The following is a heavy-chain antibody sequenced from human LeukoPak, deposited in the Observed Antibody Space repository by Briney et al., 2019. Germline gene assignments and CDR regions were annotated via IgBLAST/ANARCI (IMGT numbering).Heavy chain of an antibody. V-gene: IGHV3-48*02. J-gene: IGHJ4*02. D-gene: IGHD5-12*01. CDR1: GFTFSYYS. CDR3: ARDHGYAFDY. Sequence: PGGSLRLSCVASGFTFSYYSMNWVRQAPGKGLEWVSYINSISGEIWYADAVKGRFTISRDDAKHSLYLQMNSLRDEDTALYYCARDHGYAFDYWGQGTLVTVPS. CDR2: INSISGEI.